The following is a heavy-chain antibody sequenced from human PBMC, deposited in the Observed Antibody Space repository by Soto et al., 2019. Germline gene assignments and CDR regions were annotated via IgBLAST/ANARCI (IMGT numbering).Heavy chain of an antibody. CDR2: IDPSDSQT. D-gene: IGHD3-22*01. CDR1: GYSFAGYW. J-gene: IGHJ4*02. V-gene: IGHV5-10-1*01. CDR3: ARQIYDSDTGPNFQYYFDS. Sequence: VESLTISCKGSGYSFAGYWITWVLQKPGKGLEWMGRIDPSDSQTYYSPSFRGHVTISVTKSITTVFLQWSSLRASDTAMYYCARQIYDSDTGPNFQYYFDSWGQGTPVTVS.